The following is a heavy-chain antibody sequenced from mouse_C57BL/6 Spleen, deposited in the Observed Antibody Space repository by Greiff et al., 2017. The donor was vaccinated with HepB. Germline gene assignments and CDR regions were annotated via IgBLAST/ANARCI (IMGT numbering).Heavy chain of an antibody. V-gene: IGHV1-81*01. CDR2: IYPRSGNT. D-gene: IGHD2-4*01. J-gene: IGHJ4*01. CDR1: GYTFTSYG. Sequence: QVHVKQSGAELARPGASVKLSCKASGYTFTSYGISWVKQRTGQGLEWIGEIYPRSGNTYYNEKFKGKATLTADKSSSTAYMELRSLTSEDSAVYFCAREGDYGYAMDYWGQGTSVTVSS. CDR3: AREGDYGYAMDY.